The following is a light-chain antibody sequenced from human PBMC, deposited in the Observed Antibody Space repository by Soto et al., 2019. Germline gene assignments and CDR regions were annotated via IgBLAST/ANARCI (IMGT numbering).Light chain of an antibody. V-gene: IGLV2-23*02. CDR3: CSFAGGRTYV. CDR2: EVT. CDR1: SSDVGSYNL. Sequence: QCALTQPVSVSGSPGQSITISCTGTSSDVGSYNLVSWYQQHPGKAPKLMIYEVTKRPSGVSNRFSGSKSGNTASLTISGLQAEDEADYYCCSFAGGRTYVFGTGTKVTVL. J-gene: IGLJ1*01.